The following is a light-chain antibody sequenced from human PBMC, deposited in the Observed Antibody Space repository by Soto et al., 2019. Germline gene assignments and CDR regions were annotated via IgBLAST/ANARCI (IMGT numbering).Light chain of an antibody. Sequence: EIVLTQSPATLSLSPGERATRSCRASQSVSSYVAWYQQKPGQAPRLLIYDASNRATGIPARFSGSGSGTDFTLTISSLAPEDFAVYYCQQRSNWRFTFGPGTKVDIK. CDR3: QQRSNWRFT. V-gene: IGKV3-11*01. CDR2: DAS. CDR1: QSVSSY. J-gene: IGKJ3*01.